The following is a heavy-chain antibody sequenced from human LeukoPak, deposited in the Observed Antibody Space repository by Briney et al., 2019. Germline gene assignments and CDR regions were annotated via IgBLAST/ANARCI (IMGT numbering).Heavy chain of an antibody. CDR2: IYYSGST. V-gene: IGHV4-39*01. Sequence: SETLSLTCTVSGGSISSSSYYWGWIRQPPGKGLEWIGSIYYSGSTYYNPSLKSRVTISVDTSKNQFSLKLSSVTAADTAVYYCARQSQWLVHFDYWDQGTLVTASS. J-gene: IGHJ4*02. CDR3: ARQSQWLVHFDY. D-gene: IGHD6-19*01. CDR1: GGSISSSSYY.